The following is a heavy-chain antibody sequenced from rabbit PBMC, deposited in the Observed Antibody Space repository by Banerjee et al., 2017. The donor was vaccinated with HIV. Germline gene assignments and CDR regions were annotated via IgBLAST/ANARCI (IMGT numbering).Heavy chain of an antibody. CDR2: IYNGDGST. CDR1: GFSFSSSYW. D-gene: IGHD1-1*01. Sequence: QEQLEESGGDLVKPEGSLTLTCTASGFSFSSSYWICWVRQAPGKGPEWIACIYNGDGSTYYASWAKGRFTISKTSSTTVTLQMTSLTAADTATYFCARGGYYVGDGCNLWGPGTLVTVS. J-gene: IGHJ4*01. CDR3: ARGGYYVGDGCNL. V-gene: IGHV1S45*01.